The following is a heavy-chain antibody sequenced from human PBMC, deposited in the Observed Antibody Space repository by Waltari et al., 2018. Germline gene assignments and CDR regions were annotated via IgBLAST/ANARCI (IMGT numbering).Heavy chain of an antibody. J-gene: IGHJ4*02. CDR3: ASITIDYSNPSPLN. CDR2: ISSSSSTI. Sequence: EVQLVESGGGLVQPGGSLRLSCAASGFTFSSYSMNWVRQAPGKGLEWVSYISSSSSTIYYADSVKGRFTISRDNAKNSLYLQMNSLRAEDTAVYYCASITIDYSNPSPLNWGQGTLVTVSS. V-gene: IGHV3-48*01. D-gene: IGHD4-4*01. CDR1: GFTFSSYS.